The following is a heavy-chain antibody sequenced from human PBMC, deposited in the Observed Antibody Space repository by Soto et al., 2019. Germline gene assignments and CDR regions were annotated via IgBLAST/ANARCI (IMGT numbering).Heavy chain of an antibody. CDR2: VGSDGRGA. CDR1: GFTFSNYW. D-gene: IGHD3-16*01. CDR3: ARDGLMHGADMDQ. V-gene: IGHV3-74*01. J-gene: IGHJ4*02. Sequence: EVQLVESGGGLVQPGGSVRLSCTASGFTFSNYWMHWVRQTPGKGLVWVSRVGSDGRGATYADSVKGRFTISRDKAKTTLYLQMNSLRVENTAMYHCARDGLMHGADMDQWGQGILVTVSS.